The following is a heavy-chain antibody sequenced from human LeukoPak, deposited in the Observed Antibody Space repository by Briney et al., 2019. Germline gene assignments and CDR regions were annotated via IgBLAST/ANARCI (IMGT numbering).Heavy chain of an antibody. CDR3: ARGLHFRVYDSSDYYPY. Sequence: GGSLRLSCAASGFTFSTYWMSWVRQAAGKGLEWEANIKPDGSEKYYVDSVKGRFTISRDNAKNSLYLQMNSLRAEDTAVYYCARGLHFRVYDSSDYYPYWGQGTLVTVSS. CDR1: GFTFSTYW. D-gene: IGHD3-22*01. V-gene: IGHV3-7*01. CDR2: IKPDGSEK. J-gene: IGHJ4*02.